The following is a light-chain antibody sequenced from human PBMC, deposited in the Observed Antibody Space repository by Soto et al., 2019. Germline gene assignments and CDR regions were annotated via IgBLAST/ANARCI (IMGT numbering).Light chain of an antibody. CDR1: SSDVGGYNL. CDR3: CSYAGSSTYV. J-gene: IGLJ1*01. CDR2: EGS. V-gene: IGLV2-23*01. Sequence: QSVLTQPASVSGSPGQSITISCTGTSSDVGGYNLASWYQQHPGKAPKVMIYEGSKRPSGVSNRFSGSKSGNTASLTISGLQAEDEADYYCCSYAGSSTYVFGTGTKVTVL.